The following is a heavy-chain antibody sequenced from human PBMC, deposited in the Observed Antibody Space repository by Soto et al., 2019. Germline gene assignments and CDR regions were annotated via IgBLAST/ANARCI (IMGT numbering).Heavy chain of an antibody. J-gene: IGHJ5*02. V-gene: IGHV4-31*03. Sequence: SETLSLTCTVSGGSISSGGYYWSWIRQHPGKGLEWIGYIYYSGSTYYNPSLKSRVTISVDTSKNQFSLKLSSVTAADTAVYYCARLYCSGGSCYGGFPPNWFDPWGQGTLVTLSS. CDR2: IYYSGST. D-gene: IGHD2-15*01. CDR1: GGSISSGGYY. CDR3: ARLYCSGGSCYGGFPPNWFDP.